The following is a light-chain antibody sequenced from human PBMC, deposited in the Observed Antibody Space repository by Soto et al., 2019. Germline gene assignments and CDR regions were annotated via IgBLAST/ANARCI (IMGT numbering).Light chain of an antibody. J-gene: IGLJ3*02. CDR2: YNN. CDR1: SSNIGSRT. CDR3: AASDDSMYGGV. V-gene: IGLV1-44*01. Sequence: QSVLTQPPSASGTPGQRVTISCSESSSNIGSRTVNWYQQLPGTDTTLLIYYNNQRSSGAPERFSGSKSCTSSSLAISVLQSEDEAYYYCAASDDSMYGGVLGGGTTVTVL.